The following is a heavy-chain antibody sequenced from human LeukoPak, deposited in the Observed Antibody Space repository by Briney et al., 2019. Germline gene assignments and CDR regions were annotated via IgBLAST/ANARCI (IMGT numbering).Heavy chain of an antibody. D-gene: IGHD3-22*01. J-gene: IGHJ4*02. V-gene: IGHV3-21*01. CDR2: ISSSSSYI. Sequence: PGGSLRLSCAASGFTFSSYSMNWVRQAPGKGLEWVSSISSSSSYIYYADSVKGRFTISRDNAKNSLYLQMNSLRAEDTAVYYCARRSFWGSSGYVVGALDYWGQGTLVTVSS. CDR3: ARRSFWGSSGYVVGALDY. CDR1: GFTFSSYS.